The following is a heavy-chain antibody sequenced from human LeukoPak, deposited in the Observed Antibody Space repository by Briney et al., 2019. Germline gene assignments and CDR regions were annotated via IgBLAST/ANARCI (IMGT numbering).Heavy chain of an antibody. CDR2: IYYAESP. D-gene: IGHD6-13*01. CDR3: AREPIAAAAPV. CDR1: GGSISSGSHW. Sequence: SETLSLTCTVSGGSISSGSHWWGWIRQPPGGGLEWIGSIYYAESPSYNPSLKSRVTISVDMSKNQFSLKLSSVTAADTAVYYCAREPIAAAAPVWGQGTLVTVSS. V-gene: IGHV4-39*07. J-gene: IGHJ4*02.